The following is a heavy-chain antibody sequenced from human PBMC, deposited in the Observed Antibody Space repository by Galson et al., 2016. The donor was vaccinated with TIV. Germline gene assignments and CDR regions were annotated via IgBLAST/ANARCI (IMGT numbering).Heavy chain of an antibody. CDR3: AKPGKSGDYSWDGFDV. V-gene: IGHV3-23*01. Sequence: PRLSCAASALTVSDNYMTWVRQAPGKGLEWVSSISLSGAYTFYADSVKGRFTISRDKSKSTLYLILNSLRVEDTAIYFCAKPGKSGDYSWDGFDVWGQGTMVTVSS. CDR2: ISLSGAYT. CDR1: ALTVSDNY. J-gene: IGHJ3*01. D-gene: IGHD1-26*01.